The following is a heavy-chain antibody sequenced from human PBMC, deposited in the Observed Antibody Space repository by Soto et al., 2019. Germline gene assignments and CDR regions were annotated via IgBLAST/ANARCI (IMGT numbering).Heavy chain of an antibody. J-gene: IGHJ6*02. D-gene: IGHD3-3*01. Sequence: QVQLVQSGAGVKKPGASVKVSCQTSGYTFTSYYIHWGRQAPGQGLAWMGIINPSGGYTKYSKKFQERVTMPRDAATNIAYMELSSLTSEETAVYFCARSRSMGDWSASVTTYAYGMAVWRQGTTVNVSS. CDR3: ARSRSMGDWSASVTTYAYGMAV. CDR1: GYTFTSYY. CDR2: INPSGGYT. V-gene: IGHV1-46*01.